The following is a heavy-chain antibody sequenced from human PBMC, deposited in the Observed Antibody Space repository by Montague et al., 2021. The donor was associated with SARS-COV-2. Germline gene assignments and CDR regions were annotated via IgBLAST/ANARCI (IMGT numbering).Heavy chain of an antibody. V-gene: IGHV4-59*01. D-gene: IGHD6-19*01. CDR3: ARGSGWMGNAFDI. CDR2: IYYSGST. Sequence: SETLSLTCTVSGGSISSYYWSWIRQPPRKGLEWIGYIYYSGSTNXNPSLKSRVTISVDTSKNQFSLKLGSVTAADTAVYYCARGSGWMGNAFDIWGQGTMVTVSS. J-gene: IGHJ3*02. CDR1: GGSISSYY.